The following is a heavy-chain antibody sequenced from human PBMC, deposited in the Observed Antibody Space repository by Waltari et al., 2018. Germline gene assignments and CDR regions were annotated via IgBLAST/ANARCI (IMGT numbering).Heavy chain of an antibody. CDR2: ISGSGGST. Sequence: EVQLLESGGGLVQPGGSLRLSCAASGFTFSSYAMSWVRQAPGKGLEWVSAISGSGGSTYYADSVKGRFTISRDNSKNTLYLQMNSLRAEDTAVYYCAKDPIVVVPAAKRMNWFDPWGQGTLVTVSS. CDR1: GFTFSSYA. J-gene: IGHJ5*02. D-gene: IGHD2-2*01. CDR3: AKDPIVVVPAAKRMNWFDP. V-gene: IGHV3-23*01.